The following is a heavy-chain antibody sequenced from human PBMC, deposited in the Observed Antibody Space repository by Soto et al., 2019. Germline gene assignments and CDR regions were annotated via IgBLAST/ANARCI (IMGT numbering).Heavy chain of an antibody. V-gene: IGHV1-3*01. D-gene: IGHD3-22*01. J-gene: IGHJ4*02. CDR1: GGTFSSYT. CDR2: INAGNGNT. Sequence: ASVKVSCKASGGTFSSYTISWVRQAPGQRLEWMGWINAGNGNTKYSQKFQGRVTITRDTSASTAYMELSSLRSEDTTVYYCARGSGPMIEWHWGQGTLVTVSS. CDR3: ARGSGPMIEWH.